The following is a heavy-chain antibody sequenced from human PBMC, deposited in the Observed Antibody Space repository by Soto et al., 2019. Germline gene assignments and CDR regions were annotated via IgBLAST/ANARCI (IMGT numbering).Heavy chain of an antibody. J-gene: IGHJ5*02. D-gene: IGHD4-4*01. CDR2: IKPDESEK. V-gene: IGHV3-7*01. CDR3: VRGGSNYAS. CDR1: GFTFSDSW. Sequence: EVQLVESGGGLVQPGGSLRLSCTASGFTFSDSWMTWVRQAPGKGLEWVARIKPDESEKKYADSVKGRFSISRDNAKNSKYLQMDSQRGEDTAVYYCVRGGSNYASWGQGTLVTVSS.